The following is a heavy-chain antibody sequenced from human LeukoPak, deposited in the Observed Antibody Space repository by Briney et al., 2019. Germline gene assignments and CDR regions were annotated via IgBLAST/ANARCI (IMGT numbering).Heavy chain of an antibody. CDR2: ISGSGGST. V-gene: IGHV3-23*01. CDR1: GFTFSSYA. J-gene: IGHJ4*02. CDR3: ATLGIVAGLGYDY. D-gene: IGHD6-19*01. Sequence: GGSLRLSCAASGFTFSSYAMSWVRQAPGKGLEWVSAISGSGGSTYYADSVKGRFTISRDNSKNTLYLQMNSPRAEDTAVYYCATLGIVAGLGYDYWGQGTLVTVSS.